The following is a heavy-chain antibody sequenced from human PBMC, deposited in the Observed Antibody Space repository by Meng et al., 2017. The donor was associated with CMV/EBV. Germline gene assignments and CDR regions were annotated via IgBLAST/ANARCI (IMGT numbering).Heavy chain of an antibody. V-gene: IGHV1-2*02. D-gene: IGHD3-22*01. J-gene: IGHJ4*02. CDR3: ARGQYYYDSSGYFY. CDR1: GYPFTAYY. Sequence: ASVKVSCKASGYPFTAYYMHWVRQAPGQGLEWMGWINPDSGATNFARNLQGRVTMTRDTSISTAYMELSGLTFDDTAVYYCARGQYYYDSSGYFYWGQGTLVPSPQ. CDR2: INPDSGAT.